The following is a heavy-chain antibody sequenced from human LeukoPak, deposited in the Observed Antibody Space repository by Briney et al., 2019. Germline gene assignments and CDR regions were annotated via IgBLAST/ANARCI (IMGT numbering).Heavy chain of an antibody. D-gene: IGHD3-22*01. CDR2: IIPILGIA. CDR3: AVSTTHYYDSSGYYYGY. CDR1: GGTFSSYA. V-gene: IGHV1-69*04. Sequence: SVKVSCKASGGTFSSYAISWVRQAPGQGLEWMGRIIPILGIANYAQKFQGRVTITADKSTSTAYMELSSLRSEDTAVYYCAVSTTHYYDSSGYYYGYWGQGTLVTVSS. J-gene: IGHJ4*02.